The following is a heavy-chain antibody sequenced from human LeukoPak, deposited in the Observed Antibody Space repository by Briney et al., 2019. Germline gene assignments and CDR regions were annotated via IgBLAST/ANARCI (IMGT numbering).Heavy chain of an antibody. CDR1: GYSFSDYW. V-gene: IGHV5-51*01. CDR2: FFPGDSDT. D-gene: IGHD5-24*01. CDR3: ARPRWPTIGFDY. J-gene: IGHJ4*02. Sequence: GESLKISCKGFGYSFSDYWIAWVRQMPGKGLEWMGIFFPGDSDTRYSPSLQGQVTISADKSINTAYLQWSSLKASDTALYYCARPRWPTIGFDYWGQGTLVTVSS.